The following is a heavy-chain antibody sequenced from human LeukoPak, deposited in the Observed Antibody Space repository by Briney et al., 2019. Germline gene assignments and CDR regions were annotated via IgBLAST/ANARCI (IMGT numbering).Heavy chain of an antibody. CDR1: GGSMTAGDYY. V-gene: IGHV4-39*07. CDR3: ARIYGLYQEAMDV. J-gene: IGHJ6*02. Sequence: PSETLSLTCTVSGGSMTAGDYYWGWVRQPPGTGLQWIATSYQGPSLKSRVTISLDTSKNQFSLRLTAVTAADTAVYYCARIYGLYQEAMDVWGPGITVTVSS. D-gene: IGHD3-16*02. CDR2: S.